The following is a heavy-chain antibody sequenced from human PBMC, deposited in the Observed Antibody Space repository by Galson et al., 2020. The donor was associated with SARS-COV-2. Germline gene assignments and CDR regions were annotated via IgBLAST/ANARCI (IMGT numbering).Heavy chain of an antibody. CDR2: IKQFGSEK. D-gene: IGHD4-17*01. V-gene: IGHV3-7*04. CDR1: GFSFSRYW. CDR3: ARDGGAWVFDY. Sequence: QLGESLKISCAASGFSFSRYWMSWVRQAPGKGLEWVANIKQFGSEKYYVDSVKGRFTISRDDAKNSLYLQMNSLRAEDTAVYYCARDGGAWVFDYWGQGTLVTVSS. J-gene: IGHJ4*02.